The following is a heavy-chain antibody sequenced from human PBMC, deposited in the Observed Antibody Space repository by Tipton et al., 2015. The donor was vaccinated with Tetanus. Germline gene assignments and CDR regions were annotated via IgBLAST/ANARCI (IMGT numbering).Heavy chain of an antibody. CDR1: GGSISSGGYY. D-gene: IGHD6-6*01. Sequence: TLSLTCTVSGGSISSGGYYWSWIRQHPGKGLEWIGYIYYSGSTYYNPSLKSRVTISVDTSKNQFSLKLSSVTAADTAVYYCARQPRSQQLVPDWGQGTLVTVSS. J-gene: IGHJ4*02. CDR2: IYYSGST. CDR3: ARQPRSQQLVPD. V-gene: IGHV4-31*03.